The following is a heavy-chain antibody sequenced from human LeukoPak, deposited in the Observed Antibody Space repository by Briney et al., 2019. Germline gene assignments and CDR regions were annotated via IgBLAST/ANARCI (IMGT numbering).Heavy chain of an antibody. J-gene: IGHJ1*01. Sequence: ASVKVSCKASGYTFTSYGISWVRQAPGQGLEWMGWISAYNGNTNYAQKLQGRVTMTTDTSTSTAYMELRSLRSDDTAVYYCARDPQTYCRGTEYFQHWGQGTLVTVSS. D-gene: IGHD1-26*01. CDR2: ISAYNGNT. CDR3: ARDPQTYCRGTEYFQH. V-gene: IGHV1-18*01. CDR1: GYTFTSYG.